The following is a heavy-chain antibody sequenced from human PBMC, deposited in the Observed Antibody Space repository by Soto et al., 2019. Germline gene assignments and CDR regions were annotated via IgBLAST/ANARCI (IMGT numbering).Heavy chain of an antibody. CDR2: IYPGDSDT. CDR1: GYSFNNYW. CDR3: AKEWYSGFDI. D-gene: IGHD3-3*01. V-gene: IGHV5-51*01. Sequence: GESLKISCKGSGYSFNNYWIGWVRQVPGKGLELMGIIYPGDSDTRYSPSFQGQVTFSADKSISTAYLQWSSLKASDTAMYYCAKEWYSGFDIWGQGTMVTVSS. J-gene: IGHJ3*02.